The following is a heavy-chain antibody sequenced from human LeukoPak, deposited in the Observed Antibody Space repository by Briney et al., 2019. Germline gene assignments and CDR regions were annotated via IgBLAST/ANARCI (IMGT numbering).Heavy chain of an antibody. D-gene: IGHD3-16*01. CDR2: INPNSGGT. CDR1: GYTFTDYF. V-gene: IGHV1-2*02. J-gene: IGHJ6*03. CDR3: ARDPARLEESTGYKFYYNMEV. Sequence: ASVKVSCKASGYTFTDYFMHWVRQAPGQGLEWVGWINPNSGGTDYAQKFQGRVTLTRDTSISTVYMELTSLRSDDTAVYYCARDPARLEESTGYKFYYNMEVWGKGTTVIISS.